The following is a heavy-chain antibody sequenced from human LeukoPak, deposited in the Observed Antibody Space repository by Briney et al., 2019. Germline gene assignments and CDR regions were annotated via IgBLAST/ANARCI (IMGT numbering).Heavy chain of an antibody. CDR2: IYTSGST. CDR1: GGSISSGSYY. V-gene: IGHV4-61*02. CDR3: AAITVATIRDDAFDI. J-gene: IGHJ3*02. D-gene: IGHD5-12*01. Sequence: PSETLSLTCTVSGGSISSGSYYWSWIRQPAGKGLEWIGRIYTSGSTNYNPSLKSRVTISVDTSKNQFSLKLSSVTAADTAVYYCAAITVATIRDDAFDIWGQGTMVTVSS.